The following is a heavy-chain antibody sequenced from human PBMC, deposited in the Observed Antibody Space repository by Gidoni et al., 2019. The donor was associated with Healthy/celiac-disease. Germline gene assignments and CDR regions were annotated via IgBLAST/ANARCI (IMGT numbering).Heavy chain of an antibody. D-gene: IGHD1-26*01. Sequence: QVQLQESGPGLVKPSETLSLTCTVSGGSISSYYWSWIRQPPGTGLEWIGYIYYSGSTNYNPSLKSRVTISVDTSKNQFSLKLSSVTAADTAVYYCARVSLELYYFDYWGQGTLVTVSS. CDR1: GGSISSYY. J-gene: IGHJ4*02. V-gene: IGHV4-59*01. CDR3: ARVSLELYYFDY. CDR2: IYYSGST.